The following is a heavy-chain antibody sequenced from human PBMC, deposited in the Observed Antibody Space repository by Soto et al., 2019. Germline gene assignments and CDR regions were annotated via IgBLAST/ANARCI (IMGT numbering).Heavy chain of an antibody. CDR2: INPSGGST. Sequence: ASVKVSCKASGYTFTSYYMHWVRQAPGQGLEWMGIINPSGGSTSYAQKFQGRVTITRDTSTSTVYMELSSLRSEDTAVYYCARVPVRITIVGVVITELDYWGQGTLVTVSS. CDR1: GYTFTSYY. CDR3: ARVPVRITIVGVVITELDY. J-gene: IGHJ4*02. D-gene: IGHD3-3*01. V-gene: IGHV1-46*01.